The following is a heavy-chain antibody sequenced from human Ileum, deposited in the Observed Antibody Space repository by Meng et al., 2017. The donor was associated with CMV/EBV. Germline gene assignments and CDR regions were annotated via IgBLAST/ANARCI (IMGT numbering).Heavy chain of an antibody. Sequence: SETLSLTCFVSGGSLNNYYWSWIRQPPGKGLEWIGHIYSSGLTSYNFPLKSRVTISVDTSKNQFSLNLTSVTAADTAVYYCARHFSGWSYYFDHWGQGMLVTAPQ. J-gene: IGHJ4*02. CDR3: ARHFSGWSYYFDH. D-gene: IGHD6-19*01. V-gene: IGHV4-59*01. CDR2: IYSSGLT. CDR1: GGSLNNYY.